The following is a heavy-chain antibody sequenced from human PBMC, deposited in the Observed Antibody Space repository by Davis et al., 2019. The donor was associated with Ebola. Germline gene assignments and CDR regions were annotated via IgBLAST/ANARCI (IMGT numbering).Heavy chain of an antibody. J-gene: IGHJ6*02. CDR2: ISYDGSNK. CDR1: GFTSSSYA. Sequence: GESLKISCAASGFTSSSYAMSWVRQAPGKGLEWVAVISYDGSNKYYADSVKGRFTISRDNAKNSLYLQMNSLRDEDTAVYYCARGYQLIRGSYNGMDVWGQGTTVTVSS. D-gene: IGHD2-2*01. CDR3: ARGYQLIRGSYNGMDV. V-gene: IGHV3-30*04.